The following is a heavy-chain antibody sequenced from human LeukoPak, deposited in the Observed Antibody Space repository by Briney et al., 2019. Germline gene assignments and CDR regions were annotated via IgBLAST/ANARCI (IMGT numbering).Heavy chain of an antibody. V-gene: IGHV3-30*02. Sequence: GGSLRLSCAASGFTFSSYGMHWVRQAPGKGLEWVAFIRYDESKKYYADSVKGRFTISRDNSKNTLSLQMNSLRAEDTAVYYCAPTEGDYGGNSAFDYWGQGTLVTVSS. CDR2: IRYDESKK. J-gene: IGHJ4*02. CDR3: APTEGDYGGNSAFDY. D-gene: IGHD4-23*01. CDR1: GFTFSSYG.